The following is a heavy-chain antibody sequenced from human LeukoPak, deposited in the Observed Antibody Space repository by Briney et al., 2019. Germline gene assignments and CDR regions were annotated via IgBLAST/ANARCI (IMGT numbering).Heavy chain of an antibody. Sequence: PSQTLSLTCAVSGGSISSGGYSWSWIRQPPGKGLEWIGYIYHSGSTYYNPSLKSRVTISVDRSKNQFSLKLSSVTAADTAVYYCARGGRDAFDIWGQGTMATVSS. CDR2: IYHSGST. J-gene: IGHJ3*02. V-gene: IGHV4-30-2*01. CDR1: GGSISSGGYS. CDR3: ARGGRDAFDI.